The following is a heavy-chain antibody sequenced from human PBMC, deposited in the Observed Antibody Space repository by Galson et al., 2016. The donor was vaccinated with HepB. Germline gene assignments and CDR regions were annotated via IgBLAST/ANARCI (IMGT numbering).Heavy chain of an antibody. CDR2: INHSGST. CDR1: GGSFSEFY. Sequence: SETLSLTCAVYGGSFSEFYWSWIRQPPGKGLAWIGEINHSGSTHHNPSLKGRVAISVDTSKNQFSLHLNSVTAADTAIYYCASVGGDGDFGEYFQLWGRGTLVTVSS. CDR3: ASVGGDGDFGEYFQL. V-gene: IGHV4-34*01. D-gene: IGHD4-17*01. J-gene: IGHJ1*01.